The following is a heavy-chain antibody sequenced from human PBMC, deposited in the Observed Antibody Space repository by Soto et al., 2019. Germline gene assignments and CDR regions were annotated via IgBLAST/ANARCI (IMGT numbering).Heavy chain of an antibody. CDR3: ARDDYGETY. D-gene: IGHD4-17*01. J-gene: IGHJ4*02. V-gene: IGHV3-21*01. CDR1: GFTFNSYH. CDR2: ISSSGNFR. Sequence: EVQLVESGGGLVKPGGSLRLSCAASGFTFNSYHMNWVRQAPGKGLEWVSSISSSGNFRYYADSVKGRFTISRDNGKRSVFLQMDSLRADDTAVDYCARDDYGETYWGQGTRVTVSS.